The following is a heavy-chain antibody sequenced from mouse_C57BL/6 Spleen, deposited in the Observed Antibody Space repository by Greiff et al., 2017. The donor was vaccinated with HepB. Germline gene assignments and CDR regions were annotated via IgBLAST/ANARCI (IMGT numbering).Heavy chain of an antibody. CDR2: IWRGGST. CDR1: GFSLTSYG. Sequence: VKLVESGPGLVQPSQSLSITCTVSGFSLTSYGVHWVRQSPGKGLEWLGVIWRGGSTDYNAAFMSRLSITKDNSKSQVFFKMNSLQADDTAIYYCAKEGCNYVVYAMDYWGQGTSVTVSS. D-gene: IGHD2-1*01. CDR3: AKEGCNYVVYAMDY. J-gene: IGHJ4*01. V-gene: IGHV2-5*01.